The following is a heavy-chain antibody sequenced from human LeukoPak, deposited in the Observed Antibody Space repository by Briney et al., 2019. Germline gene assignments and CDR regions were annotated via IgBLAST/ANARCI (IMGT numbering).Heavy chain of an antibody. Sequence: PSETLSLTCAVYGGSFSGYYWTWIRQPPGKGLEWIGEINHSGTTNYNPSLKSRVTISIDTSKNQFSLKVTSVTAADTAVYYCAREFPAAYWGSYRSQAFDYWGQGTLVTVSS. CDR1: GGSFSGYY. J-gene: IGHJ4*02. V-gene: IGHV4-34*01. D-gene: IGHD3-16*02. CDR2: INHSGTT. CDR3: AREFPAAYWGSYRSQAFDY.